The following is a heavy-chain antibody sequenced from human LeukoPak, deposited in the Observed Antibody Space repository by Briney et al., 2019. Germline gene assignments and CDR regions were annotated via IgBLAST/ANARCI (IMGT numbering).Heavy chain of an antibody. CDR2: IYYSGST. CDR3: ARREVGATYFQH. V-gene: IGHV4-59*08. CDR1: GGSISSYY. D-gene: IGHD1-26*01. Sequence: PSETLSLTCTVSGGSISSYYWSWIRQPPGKGLEWIGYIYYSGSTNHNPSLKSRVTISVDTSKNQFSLKLSSVTAADTAVYYCARREVGATYFQHWGQGTLVTVSS. J-gene: IGHJ1*01.